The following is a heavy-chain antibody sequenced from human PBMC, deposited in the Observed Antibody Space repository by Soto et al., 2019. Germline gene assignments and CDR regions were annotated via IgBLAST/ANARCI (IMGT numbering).Heavy chain of an antibody. Sequence: EVQLVESGGGLVQPGGSLRLSCAASGFTFSSYWMSWVRQAPGKGLEWVANIKQDGSEKYYVDSVKGRFTISRDNAKNSLYLQVNSLRAEDTAVYYCAREGGYCSSTSCFRKYAFDIWGQGTMVTVSS. CDR1: GFTFSSYW. CDR2: IKQDGSEK. V-gene: IGHV3-7*01. J-gene: IGHJ3*02. CDR3: AREGGYCSSTSCFRKYAFDI. D-gene: IGHD2-2*01.